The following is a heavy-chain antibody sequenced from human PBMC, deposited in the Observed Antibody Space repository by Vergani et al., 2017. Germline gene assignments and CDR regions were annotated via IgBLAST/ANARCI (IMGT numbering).Heavy chain of an antibody. CDR3: TTGDYVWGSYHV. Sequence: EVQLLESGGGLVQPGGSLRLSCAASGFTFSSYAMSWVRQAPGKGLEWVGRIKSKTDGGTTDYAAPVKGRFTISRDDSKNTLYLQMNSLKTEDTAVYYCTTGDYVWGSYHVWGQGTLVTVSS. D-gene: IGHD3-16*01. J-gene: IGHJ4*02. CDR1: GFTFSSYA. CDR2: IKSKTDGGTT. V-gene: IGHV3-15*01.